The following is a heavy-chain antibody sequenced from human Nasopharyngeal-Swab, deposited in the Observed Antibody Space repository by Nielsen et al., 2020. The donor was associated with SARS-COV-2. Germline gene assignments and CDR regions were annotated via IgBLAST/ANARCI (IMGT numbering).Heavy chain of an antibody. CDR1: GGSISSSSYY. Sequence: SETLSLTCTVSGGSISSSSYYWGWLRQPPGKGLEWIGSIYYSGSTYYNPSLKSRVTISVDTSKNQFSLKLSSVTAADTAVYYCAREGAGSETIYYYYMDVWGKGTTVTVSS. CDR2: IYYSGST. J-gene: IGHJ6*03. V-gene: IGHV4-39*07. D-gene: IGHD1-14*01. CDR3: AREGAGSETIYYYYMDV.